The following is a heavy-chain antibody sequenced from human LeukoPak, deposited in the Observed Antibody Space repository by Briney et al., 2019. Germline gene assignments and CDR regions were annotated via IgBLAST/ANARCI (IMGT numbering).Heavy chain of an antibody. D-gene: IGHD3-10*01. CDR3: ARDAPYYYGSGSYYS. Sequence: SETLSLTCSVSGYSISSGYYWGWIRQPPGKGLEWIGIIYYSGRTYYNPSLKSRVTISVDTSKNQFSLKLSSVTAADTAVYYWARDAPYYYGSGSYYSWGQGTLVTVSS. CDR2: IYYSGRT. V-gene: IGHV4-38-2*02. CDR1: GYSISSGYY. J-gene: IGHJ4*02.